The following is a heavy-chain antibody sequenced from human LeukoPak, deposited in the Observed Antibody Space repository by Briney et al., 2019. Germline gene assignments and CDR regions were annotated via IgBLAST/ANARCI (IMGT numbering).Heavy chain of an antibody. D-gene: IGHD5-24*01. CDR3: ARQRERWLQLSPLGY. J-gene: IGHJ4*02. V-gene: IGHV5-51*01. Sequence: GESLKISCKGSGYSFASYWIGWVRQMPGKGLEWMGIIYPGDSDTRYSPSFQGQVTISADKSISTAYLQWSSLKASDTAMYYCARQRERWLQLSPLGYWGQGTLVTVSS. CDR2: IYPGDSDT. CDR1: GYSFASYW.